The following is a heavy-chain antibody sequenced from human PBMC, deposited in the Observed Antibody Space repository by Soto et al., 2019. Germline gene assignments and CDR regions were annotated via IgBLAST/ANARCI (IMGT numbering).Heavy chain of an antibody. CDR3: AKDMRGGSSSSRYYYGVDV. Sequence: EVQLVESGGGLVQPGRSLRLSCAASGFTFDDYAMHWVRQAPGKGLEWVSGISWDSGTIVYVDSVKGRFTISRDNDKNSLYLQMNSLRAEDTALYYCAKDMRGGSSSSRYYYGVDVWGQGTTVTVSS. CDR2: ISWDSGTI. D-gene: IGHD6-13*01. J-gene: IGHJ6*02. V-gene: IGHV3-9*01. CDR1: GFTFDDYA.